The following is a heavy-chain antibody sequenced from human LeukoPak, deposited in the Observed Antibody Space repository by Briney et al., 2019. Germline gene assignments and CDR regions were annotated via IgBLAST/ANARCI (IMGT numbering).Heavy chain of an antibody. CDR3: AREIAAAGTLDY. Sequence: SQTLSLTCAISGDSISSNSAAWNWIRQSPSRGLEWLGRTYYRSKAYNDYAGSVKSRITINPDTSKNQFSLQLNSVTPEDTAVYYCAREIAAAGTLDYWGQGTLVTVSS. D-gene: IGHD6-13*01. V-gene: IGHV6-1*01. CDR1: GDSISSNSAA. J-gene: IGHJ4*02. CDR2: TYYRSKAYN.